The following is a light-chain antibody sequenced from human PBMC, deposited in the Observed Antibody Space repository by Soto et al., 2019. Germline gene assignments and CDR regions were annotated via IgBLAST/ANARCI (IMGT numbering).Light chain of an antibody. CDR3: QQYYSTPVT. Sequence: DIVMTQSPDSLAVSLGERGTINCNSSQSVLYSSNNKNYLAWYQQKPGQPPKLLIYWASTRESGVPDRFSGSGSGTDFTLTISSLQAEDVAVYYCQQYYSTPVTFGQGTKVDIK. CDR1: QSVLYSSNNKNY. J-gene: IGKJ1*01. V-gene: IGKV4-1*01. CDR2: WAS.